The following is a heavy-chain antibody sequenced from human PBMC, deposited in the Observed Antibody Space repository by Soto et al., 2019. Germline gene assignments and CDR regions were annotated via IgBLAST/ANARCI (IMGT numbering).Heavy chain of an antibody. CDR2: TSHDGVT. D-gene: IGHD4-4*01. J-gene: IGHJ6*02. V-gene: IGHV4-4*02. Sequence: PSETLSLTCAVSSGSIDNVYWWSWVRQSPGKGLEWIGETSHDGVTNYNPSLEGRVTISVDKSKNQFSLKLSSVTASDTAVYYCARDAGSNYYYFYALDVWGQGTTVTVSS. CDR1: SGSIDNVYW. CDR3: ARDAGSNYYYFYALDV.